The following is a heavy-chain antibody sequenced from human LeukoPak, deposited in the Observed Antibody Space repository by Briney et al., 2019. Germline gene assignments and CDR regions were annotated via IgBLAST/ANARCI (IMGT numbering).Heavy chain of an antibody. CDR1: GFTFSSYS. D-gene: IGHD3-10*01. Sequence: GGSLRLSCAASGFTFSSYSMNWVRQAPWKGLEWVSSISSSSSCIYYADSVKGRFTISRDNAKNSLYLQMNSLRAEDTAVYYCARDLPITMVRGVIPFDYWGQGTLVTVSS. CDR3: ARDLPITMVRGVIPFDY. J-gene: IGHJ4*02. CDR2: ISSSSSCI. V-gene: IGHV3-21*01.